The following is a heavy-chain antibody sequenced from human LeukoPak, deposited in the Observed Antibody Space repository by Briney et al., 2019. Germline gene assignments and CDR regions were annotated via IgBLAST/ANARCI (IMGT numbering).Heavy chain of an antibody. V-gene: IGHV3-66*01. CDR3: ARDGPAQYYYGSGSPPHMDV. D-gene: IGHD3-10*01. J-gene: IGHJ6*03. CDR1: GFTFSSYR. Sequence: GGSLRLSCAASGFTFSSYRMYWVRQAPGKGLEWVSVIYSGGSTYYADSVKGRFTISRDNSKNTLYLQMNSLRAEDTAVYYCARDGPAQYYYGSGSPPHMDVWGKGTTVTISS. CDR2: IYSGGST.